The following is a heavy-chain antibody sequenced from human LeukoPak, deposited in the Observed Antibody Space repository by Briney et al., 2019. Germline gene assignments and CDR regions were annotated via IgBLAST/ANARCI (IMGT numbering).Heavy chain of an antibody. Sequence: MPSETLSLTCAVYGGSFSGYYWSWIRQPPGKGLEWIGEINHSGSTYYNPSLKSRVTISVDTSKNQFSLKLSSVTAADTAVYYCARDSGVDAFDIWGQGTMVTVSS. CDR3: ARDSGVDAFDI. CDR2: INHSGST. V-gene: IGHV4-34*01. J-gene: IGHJ3*02. CDR1: GGSFSGYY. D-gene: IGHD5-12*01.